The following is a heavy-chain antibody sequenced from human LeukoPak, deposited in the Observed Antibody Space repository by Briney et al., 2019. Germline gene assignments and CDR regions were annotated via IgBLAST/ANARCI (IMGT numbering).Heavy chain of an antibody. J-gene: IGHJ4*02. CDR3: ARVSGGSYPDY. Sequence: ASVKVSCKASGYTFTSYYMHWVRQAPGQGLEWMGIINPSGGSTSYAQKFQGRVTMTRDTSISTAYTELSRLRSDDTAVYYCARVSGGSYPDYWGQGTLVTVSS. D-gene: IGHD1-26*01. CDR1: GYTFTSYY. CDR2: INPSGGST. V-gene: IGHV1-46*01.